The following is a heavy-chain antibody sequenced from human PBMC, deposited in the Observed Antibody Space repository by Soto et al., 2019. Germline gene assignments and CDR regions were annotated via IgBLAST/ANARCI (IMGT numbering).Heavy chain of an antibody. CDR3: ARAGSAPYYYYGMDV. Sequence: QVQLEQSGAEVKKPGDSMKVSCKASGYTFTTYGISWVRQAPGQGLEWMGWINGYNGNTDYPQKLQGRVTMTTDTSTSTAYMELRSLRSDDTAVYYCARAGSAPYYYYGMDVWGQGTTVTVSS. J-gene: IGHJ6*02. CDR1: GYTFTTYG. CDR2: INGYNGNT. D-gene: IGHD6-19*01. V-gene: IGHV1-18*01.